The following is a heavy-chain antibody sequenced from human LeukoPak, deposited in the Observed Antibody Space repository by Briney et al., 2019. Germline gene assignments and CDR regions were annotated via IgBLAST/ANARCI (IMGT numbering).Heavy chain of an antibody. Sequence: LPGGSLRLSCAASGFTFSSYAMSWFRQAPGKGLEWVGFIRSKAYGGTTEYAASVKGRFTISRDDSKSIAYLQMNSLKTEDTAVYYCTRTTRSDYWGQGTLVTVSS. J-gene: IGHJ4*02. CDR2: IRSKAYGGTT. CDR3: TRTTRSDY. CDR1: GFTFSSYA. D-gene: IGHD1-14*01. V-gene: IGHV3-49*03.